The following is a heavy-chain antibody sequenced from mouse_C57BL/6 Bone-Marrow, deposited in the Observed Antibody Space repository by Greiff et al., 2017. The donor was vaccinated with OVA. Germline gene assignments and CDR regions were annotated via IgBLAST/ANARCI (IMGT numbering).Heavy chain of an antibody. Sequence: QVQLQQPGAELVRPGTSVKGAVKSSGYTFTSYWMHWVKQRPGQGLEWIGVIDPSDSYTNYNQKFKGKATLTVDTSSSTAYMPLSSLTSEDSAVYYCARSEAAQATGLVAYWGQGTLVTVSA. CDR2: IDPSDSYT. CDR3: ARSEAAQATGLVAY. CDR1: GYTFTSYW. J-gene: IGHJ3*01. V-gene: IGHV1-59*01. D-gene: IGHD3-2*02.